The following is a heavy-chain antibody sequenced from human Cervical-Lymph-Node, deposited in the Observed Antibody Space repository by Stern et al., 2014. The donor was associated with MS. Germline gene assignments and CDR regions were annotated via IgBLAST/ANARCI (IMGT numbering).Heavy chain of an antibody. Sequence: VQLVESGAEVTKPGSSVKVSCTASGGTFSKFPSSWVRQAPGQRLEWMGGIFPVFGTPTYAQEFRGRVTITADVSTSTVYMELSSLRSDDTAVYYCALSSETSDRWYSLGYDLWGQGTLVTVSS. V-gene: IGHV1-69*01. CDR3: ALSSETSDRWYSLGYDL. J-gene: IGHJ5*02. CDR2: IFPVFGTP. D-gene: IGHD6-13*01. CDR1: GGTFSKFP.